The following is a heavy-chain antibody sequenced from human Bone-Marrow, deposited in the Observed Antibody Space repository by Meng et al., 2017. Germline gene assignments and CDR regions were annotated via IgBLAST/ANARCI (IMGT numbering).Heavy chain of an antibody. D-gene: IGHD3-3*01. CDR3: TTDRVSDFWSGYHYYYYGMDV. CDR2: IKSKTDGGTT. CDR1: GFTFSNAW. J-gene: IGHJ6*02. Sequence: GGSLRLSCAASGFTFSNAWMSWVRQAPGKGLEWVGRIKSKTDGGTTDYAAPVKGRFTISRDDSKNTLYLQMNSLKTEDTAVYYCTTDRVSDFWSGYHYYYYGMDVWGQGTTVTVSS. V-gene: IGHV3-15*01.